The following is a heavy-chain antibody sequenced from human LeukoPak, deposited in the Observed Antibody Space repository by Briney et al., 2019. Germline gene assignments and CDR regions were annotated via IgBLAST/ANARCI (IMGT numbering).Heavy chain of an antibody. CDR2: IIPILGIA. CDR1: GGTFSSYA. CDR3: ARGALGYSDYDSSY. V-gene: IGHV1-69*04. J-gene: IGHJ4*02. D-gene: IGHD5-12*01. Sequence: SVKVSCKASGGTFSSYAISWVRQAPGQGLEWMGRIIPILGIANYAQKLQGRVTMTTDTSTSTVYMELRSLRSGDTAVYYCARGALGYSDYDSSYWGQGTLVTVSS.